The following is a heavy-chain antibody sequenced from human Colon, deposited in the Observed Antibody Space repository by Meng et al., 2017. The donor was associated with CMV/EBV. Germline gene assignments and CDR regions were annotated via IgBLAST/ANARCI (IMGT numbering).Heavy chain of an antibody. CDR2: ISAYDGDT. CDR3: ASGTPGRSYCDY. D-gene: IGHD2-15*01. Sequence: QVQLVQSGAEVKKPGASVKLSCKASGYTFTSYGISWVRQAPGQGLEWMGWISAYDGDTKYAQNLQGRLTMTTDTHTNTAFMELRSLTSDDTAVYYCASGTPGRSYCDYWGQGTLVTVDS. V-gene: IGHV1-18*01. J-gene: IGHJ4*02. CDR1: GYTFTSYG.